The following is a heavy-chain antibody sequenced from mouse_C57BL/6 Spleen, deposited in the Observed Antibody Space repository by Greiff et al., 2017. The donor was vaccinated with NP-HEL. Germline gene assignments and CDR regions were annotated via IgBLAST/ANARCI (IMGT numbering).Heavy chain of an antibody. D-gene: IGHD2-4*01. CDR2: INPNNGGT. V-gene: IGHV1-26*01. J-gene: IGHJ4*01. CDR1: GYTFTDYY. Sequence: VQLQQSGPELVKPGASVKISCKASGYTFTDYYMNWVKQSHGKSLEWIGDINPNNGGTSYNQKFKGKATLTVDKSSSTAYMELRSLTSEDSAVYYCAGYDYDAYAMDYWGQGTSVTVSS. CDR3: AGYDYDAYAMDY.